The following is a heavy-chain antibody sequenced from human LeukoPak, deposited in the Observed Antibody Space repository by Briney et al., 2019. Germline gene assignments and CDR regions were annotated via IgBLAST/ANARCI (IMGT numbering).Heavy chain of an antibody. CDR3: AREAIAVAGTN. CDR1: GYSISSGYY. J-gene: IGHJ4*02. D-gene: IGHD6-19*01. V-gene: IGHV4-38-2*02. CDR2: INRSGST. Sequence: PSETLSLTCTVSGYSISSGYYWGWIRQPPGKGLEWIGEINRSGSTNYNPSLKSRVTISVDTSKNQFSLKLSSVTAADTAVYYCAREAIAVAGTNWGQGTLVTVSS.